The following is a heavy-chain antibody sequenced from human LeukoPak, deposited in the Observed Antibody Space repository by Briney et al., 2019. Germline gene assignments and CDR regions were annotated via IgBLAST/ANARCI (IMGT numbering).Heavy chain of an antibody. Sequence: GASVKVSCKASGYTFTGYYMHWVRQAPGQGLEWMGWINPKIGGTNYAQTFPGRATMTRDTSIRTAHIELTGLRSDDTAVYYCARGGDSSGWYWGGLDCWGQGVLVTVSS. D-gene: IGHD6-19*01. CDR3: ARGGDSSGWYWGGLDC. CDR1: GYTFTGYY. V-gene: IGHV1-2*02. CDR2: INPKIGGT. J-gene: IGHJ4*02.